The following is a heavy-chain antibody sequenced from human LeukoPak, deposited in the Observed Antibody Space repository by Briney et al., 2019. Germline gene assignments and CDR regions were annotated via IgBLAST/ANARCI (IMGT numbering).Heavy chain of an antibody. CDR1: GYTFTGYY. J-gene: IGHJ5*02. D-gene: IGHD5-18*01. Sequence: ASVKVSCKTSGYTFTGYYIHWVRQAPGQGLEWMGWINPNSAGTNYAQNFQGRVTMTRDTSINTAYMELGRLRSDDTAVYYCARSPGLDTAVVNRPWGQGTLITVSS. V-gene: IGHV1-2*02. CDR2: INPNSAGT. CDR3: ARSPGLDTAVVNRP.